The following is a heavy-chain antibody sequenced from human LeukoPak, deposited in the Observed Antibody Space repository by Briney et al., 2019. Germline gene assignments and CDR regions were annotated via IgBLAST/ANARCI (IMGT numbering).Heavy chain of an antibody. Sequence: PGGSLRLSCAASGFTFSNAWMSWVRQAPGKGLEWVGRIKSKTDGGTTDYAAPVKGRFTISRDDSKNTLYLQMNSLKTEDTAVYYCTTDPAFCGGDCYSSDYWGQGTLVTVSS. CDR2: IKSKTDGGTT. CDR1: GFTFSNAW. CDR3: TTDPAFCGGDCYSSDY. J-gene: IGHJ4*02. V-gene: IGHV3-15*01. D-gene: IGHD2-21*02.